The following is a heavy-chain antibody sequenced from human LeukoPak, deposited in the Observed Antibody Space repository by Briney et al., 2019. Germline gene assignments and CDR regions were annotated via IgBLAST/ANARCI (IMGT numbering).Heavy chain of an antibody. V-gene: IGHV4-34*01. J-gene: IGHJ4*02. CDR3: ARGNPSPSSIADIVVVPAAIVGSYFDY. CDR1: GGSFSGYY. Sequence: PSETLSLTCAVYGGSFSGYYWSWIRLPPGKGLEWIGEINHSGSTNYNPSLKSRVTISVDTSKNQFSLKLNSVTAADTAVYYCARGNPSPSSIADIVVVPAAIVGSYFDYWGQGTLVTVSS. CDR2: INHSGST. D-gene: IGHD2-2*02.